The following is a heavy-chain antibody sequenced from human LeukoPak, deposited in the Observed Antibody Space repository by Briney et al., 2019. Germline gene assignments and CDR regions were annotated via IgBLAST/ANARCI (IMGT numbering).Heavy chain of an antibody. J-gene: IGHJ4*02. Sequence: GGSLRLSCAASGFIFDDYDMSWVRQAPGKGLEWVSGIYWNGGRTSYADSVRGRFTISRDNAKKSLYLQMNSLRAEDTALYYCVRDVSAPYFDYWGQGTLVTVSS. CDR2: IYWNGGRT. CDR1: GFIFDDYD. CDR3: VRDVSAPYFDY. D-gene: IGHD5/OR15-5a*01. V-gene: IGHV3-20*04.